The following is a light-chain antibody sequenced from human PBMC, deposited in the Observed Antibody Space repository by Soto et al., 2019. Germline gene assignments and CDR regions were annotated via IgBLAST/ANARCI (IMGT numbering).Light chain of an antibody. V-gene: IGLV2-14*01. CDR3: SSYTTRSTLV. CDR2: DVT. CDR1: SSDVGAYDF. J-gene: IGLJ7*01. Sequence: QSALTQPASVSGSPGQAITISCTGTSSDVGAYDFVSWYQHSPGKAPKLVTFDVTHRPPGISDRFSGSKSANTASLTISGLQAEDEAFYYCSSYTTRSTLVFGGGTQLTVL.